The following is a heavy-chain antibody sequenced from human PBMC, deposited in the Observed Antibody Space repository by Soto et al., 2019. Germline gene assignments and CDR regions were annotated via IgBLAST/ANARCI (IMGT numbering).Heavy chain of an antibody. J-gene: IGHJ6*02. CDR1: GGSVSSGSYY. D-gene: IGHD3-16*01. CDR2: IYYSGST. CDR3: ARSVWGGPGSLYYSYGMDV. Sequence: SETLSLTCTVSGGSVSSGSYYWSWIRQPPGKGLEWIGYIYYSGSTNYNPSLKSRVTISVDTSKNQFSLKLSSVTAADTAVYYCARSVWGGPGSLYYSYGMDVWGQGTTVNVSS. V-gene: IGHV4-61*01.